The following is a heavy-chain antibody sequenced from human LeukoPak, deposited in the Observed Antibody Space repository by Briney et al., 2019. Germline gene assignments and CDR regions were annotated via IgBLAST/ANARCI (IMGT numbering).Heavy chain of an antibody. D-gene: IGHD5-18*01. CDR2: ISFDGSDK. Sequence: GRSLRLSCAASGFAFSNYGMHWVRQAPGKGLDWVAVISFDGSDKRYPDSVKGRFSISRDNSKNTLDLQMNSLRVEDTGMYYCAKDLREYSSVGGLIDYWGQGILVTVSS. V-gene: IGHV3-30*18. CDR1: GFAFSNYG. J-gene: IGHJ4*02. CDR3: AKDLREYSSVGGLIDY.